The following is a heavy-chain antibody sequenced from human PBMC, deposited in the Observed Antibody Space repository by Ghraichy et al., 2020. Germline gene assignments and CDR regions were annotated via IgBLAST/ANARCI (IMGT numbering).Heavy chain of an antibody. V-gene: IGHV3-48*03. J-gene: IGHJ6*02. CDR2: ISSGGSTI. CDR1: GFTFSSYE. CDR3: ARAGPSSSDFYYYGMDV. Sequence: GPLRLSCAASGFTFSSYEMNWVRQAPGKGLEWVSYISSGGSTIYYADSVKGRFTISRDNAKKSLYLQMNSLRAEDTAVYYCARAGPSSSDFYYYGMDVWGQGTTITVSS. D-gene: IGHD6-13*01.